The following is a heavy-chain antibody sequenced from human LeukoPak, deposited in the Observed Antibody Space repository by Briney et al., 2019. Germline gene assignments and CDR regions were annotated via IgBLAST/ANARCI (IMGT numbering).Heavy chain of an antibody. CDR1: GGSISSHF. J-gene: IGHJ4*02. CDR3: AGMRITTPTVRTLDY. Sequence: PSETLSLTCTVSGGSISSHFWSWIRQPPGKGLEWVGYIYYSGSTNYNPSLKSRVSISVDTSKNQFSLKLSSVTAADTAVYYCAGMRITTPTVRTLDYWGQGTLVTVSS. CDR2: IYYSGST. V-gene: IGHV4-59*08. D-gene: IGHD1-14*01.